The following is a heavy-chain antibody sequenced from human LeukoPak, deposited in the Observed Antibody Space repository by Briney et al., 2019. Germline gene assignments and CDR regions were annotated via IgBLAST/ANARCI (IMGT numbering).Heavy chain of an antibody. J-gene: IGHJ6*02. CDR3: AKEMVRGVTAPRFYYGMDV. V-gene: IGHV3-30*18. Sequence: GGSLRLSCAASGFTFSSYGMHWVRQAPGKGLEWVAVISYDGSNKYYADSVKGRFTISRDNSKNTLYLQMNSLRAEDTAVYYCAKEMVRGVTAPRFYYGMDVWGQGTTVTVSS. CDR1: GFTFSSYG. CDR2: ISYDGSNK. D-gene: IGHD3-10*01.